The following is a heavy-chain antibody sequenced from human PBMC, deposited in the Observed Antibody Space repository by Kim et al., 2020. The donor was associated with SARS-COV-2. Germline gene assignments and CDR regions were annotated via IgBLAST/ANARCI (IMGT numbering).Heavy chain of an antibody. J-gene: IGHJ4*02. D-gene: IGHD6-19*01. CDR3: ASARAMADSH. Sequence: EKYDVDSVKGRFTSSRDHTKNSLYLQMNSLRAEDTAVYYCASARAMADSHWGQGTLVTVSS. V-gene: IGHV3-7*01. CDR2: EK.